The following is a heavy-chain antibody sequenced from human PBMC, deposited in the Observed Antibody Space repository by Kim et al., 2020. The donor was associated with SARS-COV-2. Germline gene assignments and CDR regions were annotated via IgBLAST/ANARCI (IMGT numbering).Heavy chain of an antibody. J-gene: IGHJ4*02. V-gene: IGHV3-30-3*01. D-gene: IGHD3-22*01. CDR2: ISYDGSNK. CDR3: AREAPNYYDSSGSPPDY. Sequence: GGSLRLSCAASGFTFSSYAMHWVRQAPGKGLEWVAVISYDGSNKYYADSVKGRFTISRDNSKNTLYLQMNSLRAEDTAVYYCAREAPNYYDSSGSPPDYWGQGTLVTVSS. CDR1: GFTFSSYA.